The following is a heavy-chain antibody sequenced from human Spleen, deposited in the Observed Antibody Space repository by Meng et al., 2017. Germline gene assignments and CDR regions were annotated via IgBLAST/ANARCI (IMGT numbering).Heavy chain of an antibody. CDR3: ARGDGYIIDY. J-gene: IGHJ4*02. CDR2: TYYRSKWYH. D-gene: IGHD5-24*01. CDR1: GDSVSSNNAA. Sequence: QVQLQQSGPGPVKPSQTLSLTCAISGDSVSSNNAAWNWIRQSPSRGLEWLGRTYYRSKWYHDYALSVKSRVTVNPDTSKNQFSLQLNSVTPEDTAVYYCARGDGYIIDYWGQGTLVTVSS. V-gene: IGHV6-1*01.